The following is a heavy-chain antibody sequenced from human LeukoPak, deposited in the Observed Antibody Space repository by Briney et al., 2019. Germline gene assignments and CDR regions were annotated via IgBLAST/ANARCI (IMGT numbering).Heavy chain of an antibody. J-gene: IGHJ3*02. D-gene: IGHD3-22*01. CDR3: ARDRGVTMIVVVIDAFDI. CDR2: IYHSGST. V-gene: IGHV4-38-2*02. CDR1: GYSISSGYY. Sequence: PSETLSLTCTVSGYSISSGYYWGWIRQPPGKVLEWIGSIYHSGSTYYNPSLKSRGTISVDTSKNQFSMKLSSVTAADTAVYYCARDRGVTMIVVVIDAFDIWGQGTMVTVSS.